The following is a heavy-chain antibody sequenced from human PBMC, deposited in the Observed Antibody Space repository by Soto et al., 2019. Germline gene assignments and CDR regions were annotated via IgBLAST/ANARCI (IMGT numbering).Heavy chain of an antibody. V-gene: IGHV1-18*01. CDR3: ARDLSYGSGSYHFYYYYYGMDV. D-gene: IGHD3-10*01. CDR1: GYTFTSYG. J-gene: IGHJ6*02. CDR2: ISAYNGNT. Sequence: QVQLVQSGAEVKKPGASVKVSCKASGYTFTSYGISWVRQAPGQGLEWMGWISAYNGNTNYAQKLQGRVTMTTDTSTSTAYLELRSLRSDDTAVYYCARDLSYGSGSYHFYYYYYGMDVWGQGTTVTVSS.